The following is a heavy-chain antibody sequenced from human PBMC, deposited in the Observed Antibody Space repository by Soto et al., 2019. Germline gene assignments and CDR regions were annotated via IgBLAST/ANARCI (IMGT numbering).Heavy chain of an antibody. J-gene: IGHJ4*02. Sequence: ASVKVSCKASGYSFANHAIHWVRQAPGQRLEWLGVINGGNENTQFSQKFQGRVSFTRDTSANTASVELSGLRSEDTAVYYCARGDHSGSWRIDYCGQGTLVTVSS. CDR1: GYSFANHA. V-gene: IGHV1-3*01. CDR2: INGGNENT. CDR3: ARGDHSGSWRIDY. D-gene: IGHD3-10*01.